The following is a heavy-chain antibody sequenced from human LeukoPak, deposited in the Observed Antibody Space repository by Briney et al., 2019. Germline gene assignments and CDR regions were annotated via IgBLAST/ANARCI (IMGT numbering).Heavy chain of an antibody. CDR3: ARDNRILEWLGDWFDP. CDR2: IYTSGST. D-gene: IGHD3-3*01. J-gene: IGHJ5*02. Sequence: SEALSLTCTVSDGSVSSYYWSWIRQPAGKGLEWIGRIYTSGSTNYNPSLKSRVTMSVDTSKNQFSLKLSSVTAADTAVYYCARDNRILEWLGDWFDPWGQATLVTVSS. CDR1: DGSVSSYY. V-gene: IGHV4-4*07.